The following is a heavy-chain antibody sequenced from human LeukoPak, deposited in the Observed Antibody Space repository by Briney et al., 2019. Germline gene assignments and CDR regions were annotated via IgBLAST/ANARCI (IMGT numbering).Heavy chain of an antibody. CDR2: IYYSGST. J-gene: IGHJ4*02. V-gene: IGHV4-39*01. CDR3: ARQVYKTYFDN. D-gene: IGHD3-10*01. CDR1: GDSINSSTFY. Sequence: PSETLSLTCTVSGDSINSSTFYWGWIRQPPGEGMEWIGSIYYSGSTYYNPSLKRRVTISVDTSKNQFSLKLSSVTAADTAVYSCARQVYKTYFDNWGQGTLVTVSS.